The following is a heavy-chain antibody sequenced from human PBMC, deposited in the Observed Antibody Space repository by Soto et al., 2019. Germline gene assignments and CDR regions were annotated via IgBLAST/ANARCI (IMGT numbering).Heavy chain of an antibody. CDR3: ARGMTTVTTLDY. V-gene: IGHV4-30-2*01. Sequence: SETLSLTCAVSGGSISSGGYSWSWIRQPPGKGLERIGYIYHSGSTYYNPSLKSRVTISVDRSKNQFFLKLSSVTAADTAVYCCARGMTTVTTLDYWGQATLGTV. J-gene: IGHJ4*02. D-gene: IGHD4-4*01. CDR2: IYHSGST. CDR1: GGSISSGGYS.